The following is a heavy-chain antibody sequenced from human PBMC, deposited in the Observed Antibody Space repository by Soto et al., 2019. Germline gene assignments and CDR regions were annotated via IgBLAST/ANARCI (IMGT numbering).Heavy chain of an antibody. CDR1: GGAISGRSDY. V-gene: IGHV4-39*01. CDR3: ARRHSATWLFDY. Sequence: SETLSLTCAVSGGAISGRSDYWGWISQPPGKGLEYIGSIYSGGSTYYNPSLKSRVTLSVDATQNQFSLRLTSVTAADTAVYYCARRHSATWLFDYWGLGTLVTVSS. CDR2: IYSGGST. J-gene: IGHJ4*02. D-gene: IGHD3-9*01.